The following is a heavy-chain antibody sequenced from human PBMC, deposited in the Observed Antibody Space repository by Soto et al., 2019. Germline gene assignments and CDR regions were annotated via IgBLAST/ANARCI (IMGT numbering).Heavy chain of an antibody. Sequence: QVQLQQWGAGLLKPSETLSLTCAVYGGSFSGYYCSWIRQPPGKGLEWIGEINHSGSTNYNPSLKSRVTISVDTSKNQFSLKLSSVTAADTAVYYCARGGYSYGPSLGDWYFDLWGRGTLVTVSS. CDR2: INHSGST. J-gene: IGHJ2*01. CDR1: GGSFSGYY. CDR3: ARGGYSYGPSLGDWYFDL. V-gene: IGHV4-34*01. D-gene: IGHD5-18*01.